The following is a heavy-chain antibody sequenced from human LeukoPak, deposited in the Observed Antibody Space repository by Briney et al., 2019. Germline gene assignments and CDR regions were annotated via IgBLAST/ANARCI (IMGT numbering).Heavy chain of an antibody. CDR1: GGTFSSYA. CDR2: IIPICGTA. Sequence: WVKVSCKGSGGTFSSYAISWVRQAPGQGLEWMGGIIPICGTANYAQKFQGRVTITTDESTSTAYMELSSLRSEETAVCYCASGLGYYDSSGYYTDLDYWGQGTLVTVSS. V-gene: IGHV1-69*05. D-gene: IGHD3-22*01. CDR3: ASGLGYYDSSGYYTDLDY. J-gene: IGHJ4*02.